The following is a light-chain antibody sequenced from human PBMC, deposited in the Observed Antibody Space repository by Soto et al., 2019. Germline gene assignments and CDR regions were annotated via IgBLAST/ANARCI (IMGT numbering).Light chain of an antibody. CDR2: YDS. CDR3: QVWDSSSDHRGV. J-gene: IGLJ2*01. Sequence: SYELTQPPSVSVAPGKTARITCGGNNIGSKSVHWYQQKPGQAPVLVIYYDSDRPSGIPERFSGSNSGNTATLTISRVEVGDEADYYCQVWDSSSDHRGVFGGGTKLTVL. CDR1: NIGSKS. V-gene: IGLV3-21*04.